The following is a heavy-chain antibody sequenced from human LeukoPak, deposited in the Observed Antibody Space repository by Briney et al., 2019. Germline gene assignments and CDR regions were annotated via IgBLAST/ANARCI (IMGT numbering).Heavy chain of an antibody. CDR1: GYTFTGYY. Sequence: GASVKVSCKASGYTFTGYYMHWVRQAPGQGLEWMGRINPNSGGTNYAQKFQGRVTMTRDTSISTAYMELSRLRSDDTTVYYCARPSHRGYGPLGYWGQGTLVTVSS. V-gene: IGHV1-2*06. D-gene: IGHD5-18*01. J-gene: IGHJ4*02. CDR3: ARPSHRGYGPLGY. CDR2: INPNSGGT.